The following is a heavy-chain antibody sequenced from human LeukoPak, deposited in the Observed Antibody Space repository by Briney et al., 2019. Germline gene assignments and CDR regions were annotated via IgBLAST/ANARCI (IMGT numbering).Heavy chain of an antibody. CDR3: ARDHTIFGVVYYFDH. D-gene: IGHD3-3*01. CDR1: GFTFSSYA. J-gene: IGHJ4*02. V-gene: IGHV3-33*01. Sequence: GGSLRLSCAASGFTFSSYAMHWVRQAPGKGLEWVAVIWHDGTNKYYSDSVEGRFTISRDNSKNIVELQMSGLRAEDTAVYYCARDHTIFGVVYYFDHWGRGTLVTVSS. CDR2: IWHDGTNK.